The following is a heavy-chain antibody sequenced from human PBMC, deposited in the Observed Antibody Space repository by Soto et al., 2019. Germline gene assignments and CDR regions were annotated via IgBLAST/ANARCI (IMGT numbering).Heavy chain of an antibody. Sequence: QVQLQESGPGLVKPSETLSLTCTVSGGSVSSGSYFWYWIRQPPGKGLEWIGYIYYSGSTNYNPSLKSRVTISVDTSTNQFSLKLSSVTAADTAVYYCARANANYLDWLHWGQVTLVTVSS. J-gene: IGHJ4*02. D-gene: IGHD3-9*01. CDR3: ARANANYLDWLH. CDR1: GGSVSSGSYF. CDR2: IYYSGST. V-gene: IGHV4-61*01.